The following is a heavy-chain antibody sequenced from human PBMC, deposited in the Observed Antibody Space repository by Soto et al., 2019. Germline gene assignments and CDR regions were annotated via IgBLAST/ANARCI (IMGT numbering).Heavy chain of an antibody. J-gene: IGHJ5*02. CDR2: ISWDGSRT. CDR1: GFKFDDYS. V-gene: IGHV3-43*01. Sequence: EVQLVESGGAVVQPGGSLRLSCATSGFKFDDYSMHWVRQPPGKGLEWVSLISWDGSRTYYADSVRGRFTISRDSSKNSLYLQMNSLRTEDTAFYYYAAADYGDFPNWFDPWGQGTLVTVSS. D-gene: IGHD4-17*01. CDR3: AAADYGDFPNWFDP.